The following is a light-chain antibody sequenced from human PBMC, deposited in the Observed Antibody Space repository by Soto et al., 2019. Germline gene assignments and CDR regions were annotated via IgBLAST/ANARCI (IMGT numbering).Light chain of an antibody. J-gene: IGKJ4*01. V-gene: IGKV1-5*03. CDR3: QQYNSYPLT. CDR2: KAS. CDR1: QSISSW. Sequence: DIPMTQSPSTLSASVEDRVTITCRASQSISSWLAWCQQKPGKAPKLMIYKASNLDSGVPSRFSGSGSGTEFTLTISSLQPDDFASYYCQQYNSYPLTFGGGTKVEIK.